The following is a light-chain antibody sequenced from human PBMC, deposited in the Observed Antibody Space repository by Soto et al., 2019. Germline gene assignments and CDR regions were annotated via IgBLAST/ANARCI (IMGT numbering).Light chain of an antibody. CDR2: DAS. J-gene: IGKJ3*01. CDR1: QSVSSY. Sequence: EIVLTQSPATLSLSPGERATLSCRASQSVSSYLACYHQKPGQAPRLLIYDASNRATGIPARFSGSGSGTDFTLTISSLEPEDFAVYYCQQRSNGFTFGPGTKVDIK. CDR3: QQRSNGFT. V-gene: IGKV3-11*01.